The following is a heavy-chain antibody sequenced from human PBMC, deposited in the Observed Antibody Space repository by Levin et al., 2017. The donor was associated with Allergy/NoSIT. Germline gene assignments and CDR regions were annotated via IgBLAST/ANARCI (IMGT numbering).Heavy chain of an antibody. D-gene: IGHD3-22*01. CDR1: GGSISSSSYY. CDR3: AAEYYYDSSGYIPFDY. J-gene: IGHJ4*02. Sequence: SETLLTCTVSGGSISSSSYYWGWIRQPPGKGLEWIGSIYYSGSTYYNPSLKSRVTISVDTSKNQFSLKLSSVTAADTAVYYCAAEYYYDSSGYIPFDYWGQGTLVTVSS. V-gene: IGHV4-39*01. CDR2: IYYSGST.